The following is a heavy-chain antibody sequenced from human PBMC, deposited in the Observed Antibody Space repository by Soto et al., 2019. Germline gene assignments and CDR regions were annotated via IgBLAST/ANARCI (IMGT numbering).Heavy chain of an antibody. CDR2: ISYDGSNK. D-gene: IGHD1-26*01. Sequence: QVQLVESGGGVVQPGRSLRLSCAASGFTFSSYGMHWVRQAPGKGLEWVAVISYDGSNKYYADSVKGRFTISRDNSKNTLYLQMNSLRAEDTAVYYCAKDLSRELPYYFDYWGQGTLVTVSS. CDR1: GFTFSSYG. J-gene: IGHJ4*02. CDR3: AKDLSRELPYYFDY. V-gene: IGHV3-30*18.